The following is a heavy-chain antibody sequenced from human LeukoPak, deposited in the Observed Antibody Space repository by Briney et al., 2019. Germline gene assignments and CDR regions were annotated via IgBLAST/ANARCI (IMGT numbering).Heavy chain of an antibody. CDR1: GFTFSSYA. V-gene: IGHV3-23*01. CDR2: ISGSGGST. Sequence: PGRSLRLSCAASGFTFSSYAMSWVRQAPGKGLEWLSAISGSGGSTYYADSVKGRFTISRDNSKSTLYLQMNSLRAEDTVVYYGAKGLWFNWGHGALVTVSS. J-gene: IGHJ4*01. D-gene: IGHD5-18*01. CDR3: AKGLWFN.